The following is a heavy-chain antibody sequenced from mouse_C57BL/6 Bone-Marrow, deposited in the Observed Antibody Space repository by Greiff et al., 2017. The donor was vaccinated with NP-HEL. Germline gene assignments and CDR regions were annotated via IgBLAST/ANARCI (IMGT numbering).Heavy chain of an antibody. Sequence: VQLQQSGPVLVKPGASVKMSCKASGYTFTDYYMNWVKQSHGKSLEWIGVINPYNGGTSYNQKFKGKATLTVDKSSSPAYMELNSLTSEDSAVYYCAELGRGDYWGQGTTLTVSS. CDR3: AELGRGDY. D-gene: IGHD4-1*01. J-gene: IGHJ2*01. CDR2: INPYNGGT. CDR1: GYTFTDYY. V-gene: IGHV1-19*01.